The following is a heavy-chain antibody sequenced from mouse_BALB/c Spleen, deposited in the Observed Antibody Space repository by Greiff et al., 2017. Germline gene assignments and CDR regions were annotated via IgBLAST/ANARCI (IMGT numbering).Heavy chain of an antibody. V-gene: IGHV5-6-2*01. D-gene: IGHD2-14*01. Sequence: EVQLVESGGGLVKPGGSLKLSCAASGFTFSSYYMSWVRQTPEKRLELVAAINSNGGSNYYPDSVKWRFTISRDNSKNTLYLQMSSLKSEDTAMYYCARHRGYDEGVYYAMDYWGQGTSVTVSS. J-gene: IGHJ4*01. CDR3: ARHRGYDEGVYYAMDY. CDR2: INSNGGSN. CDR1: GFTFSSYY.